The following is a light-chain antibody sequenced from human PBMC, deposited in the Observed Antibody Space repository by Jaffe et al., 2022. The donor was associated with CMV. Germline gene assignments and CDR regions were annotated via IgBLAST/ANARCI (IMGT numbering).Light chain of an antibody. CDR2: DAS. V-gene: IGKV3-11*01. Sequence: EILLTQSPATLSLSPGERATLSCRASQSVSNYLAWYQQKPGQAPRLLIYDASNRATGVPARFSGSGSGTDFTLTISSLEPEDFAVYYCQQRSNSWTFGQGTKVEIK. J-gene: IGKJ1*01. CDR3: QQRSNSWT. CDR1: QSVSNY.